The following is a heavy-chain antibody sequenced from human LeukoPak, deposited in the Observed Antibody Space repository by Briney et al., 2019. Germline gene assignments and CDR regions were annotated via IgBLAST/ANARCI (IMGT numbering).Heavy chain of an antibody. V-gene: IGHV4-61*02. CDR1: GGSISSGSYY. J-gene: IGHJ4*02. CDR3: ARDLSAPLKYYYDSSGSYYFDY. Sequence: SETLSLTCTVSGGSISSGSYYWSWIRQPAGKGLEWIGRIYTSGSTNYNPSLKRRVTISVDTSKNQFSLKLSSVTAADTAVYYCARDLSAPLKYYYDSSGSYYFDYWGQGTLVTVSS. CDR2: IYTSGST. D-gene: IGHD3-22*01.